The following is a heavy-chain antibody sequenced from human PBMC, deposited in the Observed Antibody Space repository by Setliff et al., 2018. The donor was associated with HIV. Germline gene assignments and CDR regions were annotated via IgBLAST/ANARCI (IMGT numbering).Heavy chain of an antibody. J-gene: IGHJ4*02. CDR3: VRDQLRWPERGDFDF. D-gene: IGHD1-26*01. CDR1: GFVFTDHS. Sequence: GGSLRLSCAASGFVFTDHSLHWVRQAPGEGLEWISYISATGTTVSYADSVRGRFIISRDSVRNEVYLQMKSLRVDDTALYYCVRDQLRWPERGDFDFWGQGTLVTVSS. V-gene: IGHV3-48*01. CDR2: ISATGTTV.